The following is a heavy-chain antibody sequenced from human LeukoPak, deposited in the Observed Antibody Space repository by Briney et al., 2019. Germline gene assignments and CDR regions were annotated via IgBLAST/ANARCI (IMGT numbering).Heavy chain of an antibody. CDR2: IYTSGST. D-gene: IGHD1-14*01. J-gene: IGHJ4*02. Sequence: SETLSLTCAVYGGSFSGYYWSWIRQPAGKGLEWIGRIYTSGSTNYNPSLKSRVTISVNTSKNQFSLKLSSVTAADTAVYYCARDRDDNLFDYWGQGTLVTVSS. V-gene: IGHV4-4*07. CDR1: GGSFSGYY. CDR3: ARDRDDNLFDY.